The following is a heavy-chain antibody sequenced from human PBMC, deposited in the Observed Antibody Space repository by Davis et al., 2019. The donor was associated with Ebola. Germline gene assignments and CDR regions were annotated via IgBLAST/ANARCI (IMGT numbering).Heavy chain of an antibody. D-gene: IGHD6-19*01. CDR2: ISGSGGST. CDR3: AKVRWGAVAGKLYYFDY. J-gene: IGHJ4*02. Sequence: GESLKISCAASGFTFSSYAMSWVRQTPGKGLEWVSVISGSGGSTYYADSVKGRFTISRDNSKNTLYLQMNSLRAEDTAVYYCAKVRWGAVAGKLYYFDYWGQGILVTVSS. CDR1: GFTFSSYA. V-gene: IGHV3-23*01.